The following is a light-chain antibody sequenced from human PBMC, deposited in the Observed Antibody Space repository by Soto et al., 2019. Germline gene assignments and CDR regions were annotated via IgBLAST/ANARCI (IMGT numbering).Light chain of an antibody. CDR3: QQYNNWPPYT. J-gene: IGKJ2*01. V-gene: IGKV3-15*01. CDR1: QSVSSN. Sequence: EIVMTQSPATLSVSPGERATLSCRASQSVSSNLAWDQQKPGQAPRLLIYGASTRATGIPARFSGSGSGTEFTLTVSSLQSEDFAVYCCQQYNNWPPYTFGQGTKLEIK. CDR2: GAS.